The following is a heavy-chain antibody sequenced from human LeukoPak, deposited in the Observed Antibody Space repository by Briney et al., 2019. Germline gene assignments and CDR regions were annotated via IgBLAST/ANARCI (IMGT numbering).Heavy chain of an antibody. CDR2: GHESGST. V-gene: IGHV4-39*07. CDR1: GGSISTRSYY. Sequence: PSETLSLTCTVSGGSISTRSYYWGWIRQPPGEGLEWIGSGHESGSTYYNPSLKSRLTISVDTSKNQFSLNLRSVTAADTAVYYCNSNTWYYQYMDVWGKGTTVTVSS. J-gene: IGHJ6*03. D-gene: IGHD2/OR15-2a*01. CDR3: NSNTWYYQYMDV.